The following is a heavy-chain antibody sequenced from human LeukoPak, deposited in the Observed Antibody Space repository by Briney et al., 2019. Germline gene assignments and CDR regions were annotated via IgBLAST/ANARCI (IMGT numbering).Heavy chain of an antibody. CDR3: ARDKRDGYDWAFDI. Sequence: GGSLRPFCAASGFTVSTNYMSWGRQAPGKGLEWVSAIYSGGSTYYADSVKGRFTISRDNSKNTLYLQMNSLRAEDTAVYYCARDKRDGYDWAFDIWGQGTLVTVSS. J-gene: IGHJ3*02. V-gene: IGHV3-66*01. CDR2: IYSGGST. D-gene: IGHD5-24*01. CDR1: GFTVSTNY.